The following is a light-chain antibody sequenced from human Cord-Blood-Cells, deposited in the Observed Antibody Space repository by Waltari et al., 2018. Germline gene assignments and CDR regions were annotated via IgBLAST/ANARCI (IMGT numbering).Light chain of an antibody. J-gene: IGKJ1*01. CDR2: WAS. V-gene: IGKV4-1*01. CDR3: QQYYSTPT. CDR1: QSVLYSSNNKNY. Sequence: DIVMTQSPDSLAVSLGERATINCKSSQSVLYSSNNKNYLALYQQKPGQPPKLLIYWASTRESGVPDRVSGSGSGTDFTLTISSLQAEDVAVYYCQQYYSTPTFGQGTKVEIK.